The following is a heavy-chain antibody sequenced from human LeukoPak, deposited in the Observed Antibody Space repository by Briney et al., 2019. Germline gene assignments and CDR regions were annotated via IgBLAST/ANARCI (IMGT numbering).Heavy chain of an antibody. CDR2: IIPILGIA. CDR1: GGTFSSYA. D-gene: IGHD3-22*01. CDR3: AIEGSGYYYNY. Sequence: SVKVSCKASGGTFSSYAISWVRQAPGQGLEWMGRIIPILGIANYAQKFQGRVTITADKSTSTAYMELSSVRSEDTAVYYCAIEGSGYYYNYWGQGTLVTVSS. J-gene: IGHJ4*02. V-gene: IGHV1-69*04.